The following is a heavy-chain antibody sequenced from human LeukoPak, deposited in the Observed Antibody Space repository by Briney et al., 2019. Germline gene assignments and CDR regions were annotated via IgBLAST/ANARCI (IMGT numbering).Heavy chain of an antibody. CDR2: VYTSGST. CDR1: GGSISSYY. CDR3: ARFKVRGVIKTFDY. Sequence: SETLSLTCTVSGGSISSYYWSWIRQPAGKGLEWIGRVYTSGSTSYNPSLKSRVTISVDMSKNQFSLKLSSVTAADTAVYYCARFKVRGVIKTFDYWGQGTLVTVSS. J-gene: IGHJ4*02. D-gene: IGHD3-10*01. V-gene: IGHV4-4*07.